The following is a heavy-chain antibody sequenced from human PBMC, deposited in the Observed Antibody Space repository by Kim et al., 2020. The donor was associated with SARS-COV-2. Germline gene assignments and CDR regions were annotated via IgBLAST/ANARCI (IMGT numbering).Heavy chain of an antibody. Sequence: GGSLRLSCAAYGFTFSTYGMSWVRQAPDKGLEWVSLISGSGGTTYYSDSVKGRFTISRDNSKNTLYLQMNSLRAEDTAEYYCAKSNSGYYAYLDSWGQGILVTVYS. V-gene: IGHV3-23*01. D-gene: IGHD3-22*01. CDR1: GFTFSTYG. CDR2: ISGSGGTT. J-gene: IGHJ4*02. CDR3: AKSNSGYYAYLDS.